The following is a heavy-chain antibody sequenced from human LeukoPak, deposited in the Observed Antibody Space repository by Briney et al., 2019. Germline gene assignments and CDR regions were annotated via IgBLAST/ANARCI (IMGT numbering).Heavy chain of an antibody. V-gene: IGHV4-30-2*01. J-gene: IGHJ4*02. CDR3: ARGYLTYSSSWYRYFDY. D-gene: IGHD6-13*01. CDR2: MYHNGST. CDR1: GGSISSGGYY. Sequence: SSETLSLTCTVSGGSISSGGYYWNWIRQPPGKGLEWIGYMYHNGSTYYNPSLKSRVTISGDRSKNQFSLKLSSVTAADTAVYYCARGYLTYSSSWYRYFDYWGQGTLVTVSS.